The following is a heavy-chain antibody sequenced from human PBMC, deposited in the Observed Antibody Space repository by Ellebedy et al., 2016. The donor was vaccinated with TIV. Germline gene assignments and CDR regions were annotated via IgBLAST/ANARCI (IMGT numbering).Heavy chain of an antibody. D-gene: IGHD6-13*01. J-gene: IGHJ4*02. CDR3: ARGGGRSSWYWRY. CDR2: ISAYNGHT. V-gene: IGHV1-18*01. Sequence: AASVKVSCKTSGYIFINYGVSWVRQAPGQGLEWMGFISAYNGHTSYVEKLQARVTMTTDTSTSTAYMELRELRADDTALYYCARGGGRSSWYWRYWGQGTPVTV. CDR1: GYIFINYG.